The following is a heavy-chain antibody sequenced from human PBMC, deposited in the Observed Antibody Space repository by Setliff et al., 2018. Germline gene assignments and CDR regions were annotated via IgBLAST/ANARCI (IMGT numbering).Heavy chain of an antibody. CDR3: ARENLSSGWYVGGYYYYYGMDV. CDR2: IYHSGST. J-gene: IGHJ6*02. CDR1: GYSISSGYY. V-gene: IGHV4-38-2*01. Sequence: SETLSLTCAVSGYSISSGYYWGWIRQPPGKGLEWIGSIYHSGSTYDNPSLKSRVTISVDTSKNQFSLKLSSVTAADTAVYYCARENLSSGWYVGGYYYYYGMDVWGQGTTVTVSS. D-gene: IGHD6-19*01.